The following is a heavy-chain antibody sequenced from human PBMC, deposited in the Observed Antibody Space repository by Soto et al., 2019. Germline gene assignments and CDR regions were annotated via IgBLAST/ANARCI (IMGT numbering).Heavy chain of an antibody. V-gene: IGHV2-5*02. Sequence: QITLKESGPTLVKPTQTLTLTCTFSGFSLNTRGVGVGWIRQPPGKALEWLTLIYWDDAKEYSPSLKSRLTIREDTATNQVLLITTNMDAVDTAACSCVHKGGGDRILDFWGQGALVTVSS. CDR2: IYWDDAK. D-gene: IGHD3-16*01. CDR1: GFSLNTRGVG. CDR3: VHKGGGDRILDF. J-gene: IGHJ4*02.